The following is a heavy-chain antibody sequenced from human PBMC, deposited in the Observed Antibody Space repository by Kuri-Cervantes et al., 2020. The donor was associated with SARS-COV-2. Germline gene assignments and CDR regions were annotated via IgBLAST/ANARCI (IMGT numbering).Heavy chain of an antibody. CDR2: IIPIFGTA. D-gene: IGHD1-7*01. Sequence: SVKVSCKVSGGTFSSYAISWVRQAPGQGLEWMGGIIPIFGTANYAQKFQGRVTITADESTSTAYMELSSLRSEDTAVYYCARDNNWNYFVPVGAFDIWGQGTMVTVSS. CDR3: ARDNNWNYFVPVGAFDI. V-gene: IGHV1-69*13. J-gene: IGHJ3*02. CDR1: GGTFSSYA.